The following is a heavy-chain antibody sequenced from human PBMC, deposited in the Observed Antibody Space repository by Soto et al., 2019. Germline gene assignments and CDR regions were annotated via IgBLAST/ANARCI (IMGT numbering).Heavy chain of an antibody. CDR2: ISYDGDKK. D-gene: IGHD2-21*01. CDR3: AVMAGLVVSDDFGLAV. V-gene: IGHV3-30-3*01. Sequence: QVHLVESGGGVVQPGRSLRLSCVGSGFSFSDYSIHWVRQAPGKGLEWVAFISYDGDKKFFADSVKGRFNISRDNAKNTVSLHMSSLRPEDTAVFHCAVMAGLVVSDDFGLAVWGQGTTVTVSS. CDR1: GFSFSDYS. J-gene: IGHJ6*02.